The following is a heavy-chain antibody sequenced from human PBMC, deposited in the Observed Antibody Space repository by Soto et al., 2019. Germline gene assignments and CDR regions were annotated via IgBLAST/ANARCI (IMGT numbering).Heavy chain of an antibody. CDR3: ARDGEMATITKYLQH. CDR1: GGTFSSYA. Sequence: ASVKVSCKASGGTFSSYAISWVRQAPGQGLEWMGGIIPIFGTANYAQKFQGRVTITADKSTSTAYMELSSLRSEDTAVYYCARDGEMATITKYLQHWGQGAKVTVYS. D-gene: IGHD5-12*01. CDR2: IIPIFGTA. V-gene: IGHV1-69*06. J-gene: IGHJ1*01.